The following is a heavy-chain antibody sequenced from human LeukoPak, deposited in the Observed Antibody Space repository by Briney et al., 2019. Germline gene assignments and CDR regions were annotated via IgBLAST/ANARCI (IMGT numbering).Heavy chain of an antibody. CDR2: IVVGSGNT. D-gene: IGHD3-9*01. V-gene: IGHV1-58*01. Sequence: SVKVSCKASGFTVTSSAVPWVRQARGQRLEWIGWIVVGSGNTNYAQKFQERVTITRDMSTSTAYMERSSRRSEHRAVYYCATRGLRYFDWPHYWGQGTLVTVSS. J-gene: IGHJ4*02. CDR3: ATRGLRYFDWPHY. CDR1: GFTVTSSA.